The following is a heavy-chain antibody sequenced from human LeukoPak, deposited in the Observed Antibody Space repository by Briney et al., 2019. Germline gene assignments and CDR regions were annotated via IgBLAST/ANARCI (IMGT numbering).Heavy chain of an antibody. J-gene: IGHJ4*02. V-gene: IGHV4-59*01. CDR3: AREVGSSWSNYFDY. D-gene: IGHD6-13*01. Sequence: SETLSLTCTVSGXSTSSYYGSWIRQPPGKGLESIGYNHYSGTTIYNPSLKSRVTISVDTSKNQLSLKLTSVTTADTAVYYCAREVGSSWSNYFDYWGQGTLVTVSS. CDR2: NHYSGTT. CDR1: GXSTSSYY.